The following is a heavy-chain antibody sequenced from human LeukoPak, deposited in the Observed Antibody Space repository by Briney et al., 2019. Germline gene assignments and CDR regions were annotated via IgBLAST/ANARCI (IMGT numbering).Heavy chain of an antibody. CDR1: GYIFTRNV. V-gene: IGHV1-3*01. Sequence: GASVKVSCKTSGYIFTRNVIHWVCQAPGQSLEWLGWINAGNDDTKYSQKFQGRVTFTRDASASTVYMELSGLRSEDTAVYYCARAFDLLPNWLDPWGQGTLVTVSS. CDR2: INAGNDDT. J-gene: IGHJ5*02. CDR3: ARAFDLLPNWLDP.